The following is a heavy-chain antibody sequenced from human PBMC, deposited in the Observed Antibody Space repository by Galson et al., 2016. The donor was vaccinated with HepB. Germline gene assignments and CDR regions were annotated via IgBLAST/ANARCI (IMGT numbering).Heavy chain of an antibody. J-gene: IGHJ4*02. CDR2: ISSSSSYI. D-gene: IGHD5-12*01. V-gene: IGHV3-21*01. CDR3: ARTYDRGYSGYGPPFDY. Sequence: SLRLSCAASGFTFSTYSMNWVRQAPGKGLEWVSSISSSSSYIYYAGSVKGRFTISRDNAKNSLYLQMNSLRAEDTACYYCARTYDRGYSGYGPPFDYWGQGTLVTVSP. CDR1: GFTFSTYS.